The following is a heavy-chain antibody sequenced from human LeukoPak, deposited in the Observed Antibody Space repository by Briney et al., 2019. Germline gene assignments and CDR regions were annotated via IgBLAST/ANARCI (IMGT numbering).Heavy chain of an antibody. Sequence: PGGSLRLSCAASGFDVTSKYMTWVRQTPEKGLDWVSVIYSAASTLYAASVKGRFTISRDNAKNSLYLQMNSLRAEDTAVYYCARDGHYYDFWSGYYTEYYYYMDVWGKGTTVTVSS. D-gene: IGHD3-3*01. J-gene: IGHJ6*03. CDR3: ARDGHYYDFWSGYYTEYYYYMDV. CDR2: IYSAAST. CDR1: GFDVTSKY. V-gene: IGHV3-53*01.